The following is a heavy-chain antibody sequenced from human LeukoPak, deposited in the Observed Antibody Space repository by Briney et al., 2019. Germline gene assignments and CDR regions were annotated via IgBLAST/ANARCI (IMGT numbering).Heavy chain of an antibody. CDR3: ARVRDYYGSGSYLLYTFFDY. J-gene: IGHJ4*02. CDR1: RGTFSSYA. CDR2: SIPIFGTA. Sequence: ASVKVSCKASRGTFSSYAIGWVRQAPGQGLEWMGGSIPIFGTANYAQKFQGRVTITADESTSTAYMELSSLRSEDTAVYYCARVRDYYGSGSYLLYTFFDYWGQGTLVTVSS. V-gene: IGHV1-69*13. D-gene: IGHD3-10*01.